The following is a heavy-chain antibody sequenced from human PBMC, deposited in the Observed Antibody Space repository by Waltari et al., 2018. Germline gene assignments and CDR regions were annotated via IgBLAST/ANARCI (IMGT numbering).Heavy chain of an antibody. CDR3: ARDVVPAAMALDY. Sequence: QVQLVESGGGVVQPGRSLRLSCAASGFTFSSYAMHWVRQAPGKGLEGVAVISYDGSNKYYADSVKGRFTSSRDNSKNTLYLQMNSLRAEDTAVYYCARDVVPAAMALDYWGQGTLVTVSS. J-gene: IGHJ4*02. CDR2: ISYDGSNK. D-gene: IGHD2-2*01. CDR1: GFTFSSYA. V-gene: IGHV3-30-3*01.